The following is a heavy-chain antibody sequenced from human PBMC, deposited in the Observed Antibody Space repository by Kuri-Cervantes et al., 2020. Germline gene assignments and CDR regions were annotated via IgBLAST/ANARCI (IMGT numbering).Heavy chain of an antibody. CDR3: AKMIRGYYYSYYYMDV. D-gene: IGHD3-16*01. CDR1: GGSFSGYY. V-gene: IGHV4-34*01. Sequence: ESLKISCAVSGGSFSGYYWSWIRQPPGKGLEWIGEINHSGSTNYNPSLKSRVTISVDTSKNQFSLKLSSVTAADTAVYYCAKMIRGYYYSYYYMDVWGKGTTVTVSS. J-gene: IGHJ6*03. CDR2: INHSGST.